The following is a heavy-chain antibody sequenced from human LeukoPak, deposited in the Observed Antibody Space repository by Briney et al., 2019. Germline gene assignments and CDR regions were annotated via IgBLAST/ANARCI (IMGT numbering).Heavy chain of an antibody. CDR1: GGSISSGGYY. J-gene: IGHJ4*02. D-gene: IGHD3-22*01. CDR3: ARDPPYYDSSGPLF. CDR2: IYHSGST. V-gene: IGHV4-30-2*01. Sequence: PSETLPLTCTVSGGSISSGGYYWSWIRQPPGKGLEWIGYIYHSGSTYYNPSLKSRVTISVDRSKNQFSLKLSSVTAADTAVYYCARDPPYYDSSGPLFWGQGTLVTVSS.